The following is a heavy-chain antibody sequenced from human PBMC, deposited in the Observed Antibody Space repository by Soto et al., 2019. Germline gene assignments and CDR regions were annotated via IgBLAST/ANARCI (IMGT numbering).Heavy chain of an antibody. CDR2: IYWDDDK. CDR1: GFSLSTSGVG. D-gene: IGHD2-15*01. J-gene: IGHJ6*02. Sequence: QITLKESGPTLVKPTQTLTLTCPFSGFSLSTSGVGVGWIRQPPGKALEWLALIYWDDDKRYSPSLKSRLTITKDTSKNQVVLTMTHMDPVDTATYYCAHVPRIFNRNYGMDVWGQGTTVTVSS. V-gene: IGHV2-5*02. CDR3: AHVPRIFNRNYGMDV.